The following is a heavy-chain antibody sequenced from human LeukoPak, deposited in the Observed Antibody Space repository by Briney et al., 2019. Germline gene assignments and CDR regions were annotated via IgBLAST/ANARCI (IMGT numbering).Heavy chain of an antibody. V-gene: IGHV3-7*01. CDR2: IKQDGREK. CDR1: GFTFSTYS. J-gene: IGHJ3*02. Sequence: GGSLRLSCAASGFTFSTYSMSWVRQAPGKGLEWVANIKQDGREKYYVDSVKGRFTISRDNAENSLYLQMNSLRAEDTAVYHCARGSVRLGAFDIWGQGTMVTVSS. CDR3: ARGSVRLGAFDI.